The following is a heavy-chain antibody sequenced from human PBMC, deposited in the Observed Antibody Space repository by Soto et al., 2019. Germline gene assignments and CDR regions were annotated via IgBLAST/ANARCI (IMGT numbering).Heavy chain of an antibody. CDR1: GFTFSSYA. D-gene: IGHD2-2*02. Sequence: LRLSCAASGFTFSSYAMHWVRQAPGKGLEWVAVISYDGSNKYYADSVKGRFTISRDNSKNTLYLQMNSLRAEDTAVYYCARGVGGKGYQLLYTYYYYGMDVWGQGTTVTVSS. CDR2: ISYDGSNK. CDR3: ARGVGGKGYQLLYTYYYYGMDV. J-gene: IGHJ6*02. V-gene: IGHV3-30-3*01.